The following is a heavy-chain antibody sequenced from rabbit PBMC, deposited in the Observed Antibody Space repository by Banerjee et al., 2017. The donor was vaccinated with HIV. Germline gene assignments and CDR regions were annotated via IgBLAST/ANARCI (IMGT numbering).Heavy chain of an antibody. V-gene: IGHV1S40*01. CDR3: ARGDTAYAYAMGL. CDR1: GFTISSSDY. D-gene: IGHD6-1*01. J-gene: IGHJ6*01. Sequence: QSLEESGGDLVKPGASLALTCTASGFTISSSDYMCWVRQAPGKGLEWIAYIYPDYGTTDYATWVNGRFTISLDDAQNTVFLRMTSLTAADTATYFCARGDTAYAYAMGLWGPGTLVTVS. CDR2: IYPDYGTT.